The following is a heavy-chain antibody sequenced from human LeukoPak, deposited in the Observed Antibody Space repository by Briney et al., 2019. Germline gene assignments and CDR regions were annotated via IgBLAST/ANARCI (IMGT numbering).Heavy chain of an antibody. J-gene: IGHJ6*03. V-gene: IGHV3-33*08. CDR1: GFSFSSHG. Sequence: GSLRLSCAAFGFSFSSHGMHWVRQVPGKGLEWVASIRFDGDNQYYGEAVKGRFTISRNNAENRLFLQMNNVSAEDTAVYFCARFAASYMDVWGQGTTVTVSS. CDR2: IRFDGDNQ. CDR3: ARFAASYMDV. D-gene: IGHD6-25*01.